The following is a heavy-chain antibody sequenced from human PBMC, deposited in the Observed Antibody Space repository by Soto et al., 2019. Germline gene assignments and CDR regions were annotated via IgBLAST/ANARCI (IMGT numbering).Heavy chain of an antibody. J-gene: IGHJ6*04. V-gene: IGHV4-59*08. CDR2: IYYSGST. CDR1: GGSISSYY. D-gene: IGHD3-22*01. CDR3: GRKTREANSYYYDSSGYPLKNYYYNGMDV. Sequence: SETLSLTCTVSGGSISSYYWSWIRQPPGKGLEWIGYIYYSGSTNYNPSLKSRVTISVDTSKNQFSLKLSSVTAADTAVYYCGRKTREANSYYYDSSGYPLKNYYYNGMDVGAKGTTFTVS.